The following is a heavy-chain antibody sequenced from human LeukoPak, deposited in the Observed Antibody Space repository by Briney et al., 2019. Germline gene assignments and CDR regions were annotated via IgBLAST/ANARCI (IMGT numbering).Heavy chain of an antibody. Sequence: GGSLRLSCAASGFTFSSYSMSWVRQAPGKGLEWVSSMSSSSYIHYADSVKGRFTISRDNAKNSLYLQMNSLRAEDTAVYYCARAYSSGWFQFDYWGQGTLVTVSS. J-gene: IGHJ4*02. V-gene: IGHV3-21*01. CDR1: GFTFSSYS. D-gene: IGHD6-19*01. CDR3: ARAYSSGWFQFDY. CDR2: MSSSSYI.